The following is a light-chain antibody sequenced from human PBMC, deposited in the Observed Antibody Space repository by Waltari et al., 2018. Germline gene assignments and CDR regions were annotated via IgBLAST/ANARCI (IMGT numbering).Light chain of an antibody. J-gene: IGLJ3*02. Sequence: QSALPQPASVSGSPGQSITISCTGTSSDIGGFKYASWYQQYPGKAPKLVIYEVSNRPSGVSNRFSGTKSGNTASLTISGLQAEDEADYYCSSYTSSNTWVFGGGTKLTV. CDR3: SSYTSSNTWV. V-gene: IGLV2-14*03. CDR2: EVS. CDR1: SSDIGGFKY.